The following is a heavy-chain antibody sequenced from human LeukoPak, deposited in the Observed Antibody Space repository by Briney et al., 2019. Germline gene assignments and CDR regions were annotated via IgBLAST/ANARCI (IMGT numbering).Heavy chain of an antibody. CDR3: ARGLPRYCSGGSCYLRTSSYFDY. V-gene: IGHV4-34*01. J-gene: IGHJ4*02. Sequence: ETSETLSLTCAVYGGSFSGYYWSWIRQPPEKGLDWIGEITRTGRINYNPALKGRVTMSLDTSKNQFSLKLSSVTAADTAVYYCARGLPRYCSGGSCYLRTSSYFDYWGQGTLVTVSS. D-gene: IGHD2-15*01. CDR1: GGSFSGYY. CDR2: ITRTGRI.